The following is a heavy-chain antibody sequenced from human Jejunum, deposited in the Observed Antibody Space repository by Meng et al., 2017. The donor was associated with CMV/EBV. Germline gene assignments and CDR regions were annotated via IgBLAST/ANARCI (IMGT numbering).Heavy chain of an antibody. CDR1: GFTLGNYG. Sequence: SGFTLGNYGVSWVRQAPGKGLEWVSTITESGGSTYYADSVKGRFSISRDDSKNTVYLQMNSLRAEDTAVYYCARDNDGSSHYSQFDYWGQGTLVTVSS. CDR3: ARDNDGSSHYSQFDY. J-gene: IGHJ4*02. CDR2: ITESGGST. D-gene: IGHD3-22*01. V-gene: IGHV3-23*01.